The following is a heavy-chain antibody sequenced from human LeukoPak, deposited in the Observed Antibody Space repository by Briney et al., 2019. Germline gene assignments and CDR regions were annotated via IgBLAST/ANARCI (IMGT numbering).Heavy chain of an antibody. CDR3: ARDGRVSNDAFDV. J-gene: IGHJ3*01. CDR1: GGTFSSYA. V-gene: IGHV1-69*05. D-gene: IGHD6-13*01. CDR2: IIPIFGTA. Sequence: SVKVSCKASGGTFSSYAISWVRQAPGQGLEWMGGIIPIFGTANYAQKFQGRVTITTDESTSTAYMELSSLRSEDTAVYYCARDGRVSNDAFDVWGQGTMVTVSS.